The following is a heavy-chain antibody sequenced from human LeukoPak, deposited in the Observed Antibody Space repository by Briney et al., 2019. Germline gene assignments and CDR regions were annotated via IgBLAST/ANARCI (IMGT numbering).Heavy chain of an antibody. V-gene: IGHV4-61*08. D-gene: IGHD3-10*01. Sequence: SETLSLTCAVSGGSISSGGYSWSWLRQPPGKGLEWIGYIYFTGGTNYNPSLKSRVTMSIDTSKNQFSLKLNSVTAADTAFYYCARGGGLFDYWGQGSLVTVSS. CDR1: GGSISSGGYS. J-gene: IGHJ4*02. CDR2: IYFTGGT. CDR3: ARGGGLFDY.